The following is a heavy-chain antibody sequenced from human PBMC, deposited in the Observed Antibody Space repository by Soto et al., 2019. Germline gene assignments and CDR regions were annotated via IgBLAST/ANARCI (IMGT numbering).Heavy chain of an antibody. CDR3: VREAYIGYGPSIDH. V-gene: IGHV4-59*01. Sequence: PQENRRVTWAVSGVSFSSYYWSCCRQTLGKGLEWIGCNYSTGTSNYNPSLTSRATISVDTSKNQFFLRLTSVSAADTTVYYCVREAYIGYGPSIDHWGPGTPVTVS. CDR1: GVSFSSYY. CDR2: NYSTGTS. J-gene: IGHJ4*02. D-gene: IGHD5-12*01.